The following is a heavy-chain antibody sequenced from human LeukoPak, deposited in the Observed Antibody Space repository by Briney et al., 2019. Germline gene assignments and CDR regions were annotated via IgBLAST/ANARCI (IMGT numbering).Heavy chain of an antibody. Sequence: TGGSLRLSCAASGFTFSSYAMHWVRQAPGKGLEWVAVISYDGSNKYYADSVKGRFTISRDNSKNTLYLQMNSLRAEDTAVYYCAREGLELGLDYWGQGTLVTVSS. CDR1: GFTFSSYA. CDR3: AREGLELGLDY. J-gene: IGHJ4*02. D-gene: IGHD3-16*01. V-gene: IGHV3-30-3*01. CDR2: ISYDGSNK.